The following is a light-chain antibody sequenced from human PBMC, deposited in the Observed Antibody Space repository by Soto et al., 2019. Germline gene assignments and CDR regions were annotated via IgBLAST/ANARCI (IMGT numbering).Light chain of an antibody. V-gene: IGKV3-20*01. Sequence: EIVLTQSPVTLSLSPGESATLSCGASQSVTSSFLAWYQKKPGQAPRLLIYGASSRATAIPDRFSGSGSGTVFTLTISSLQSDDFAVYYCQQYLDWPRTFGQGTKVDIK. J-gene: IGKJ1*01. CDR2: GAS. CDR3: QQYLDWPRT. CDR1: QSVTSSF.